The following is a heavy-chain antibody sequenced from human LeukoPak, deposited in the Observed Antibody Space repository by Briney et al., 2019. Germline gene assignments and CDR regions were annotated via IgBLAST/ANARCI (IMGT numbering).Heavy chain of an antibody. CDR1: GFTVSSNY. Sequence: PGGSLRLSCAASGFTVSSNYMSWVRQAPGKGLEWVSVIYSGGSTYYADSVKGGFTISRDNSKNTLYLQMNSLRAEDTAVYYCAKAIFAGPNYDILTGSPFDPWGQGTLVTVSS. CDR2: IYSGGST. V-gene: IGHV3-66*01. J-gene: IGHJ5*02. CDR3: AKAIFAGPNYDILTGSPFDP. D-gene: IGHD3-9*01.